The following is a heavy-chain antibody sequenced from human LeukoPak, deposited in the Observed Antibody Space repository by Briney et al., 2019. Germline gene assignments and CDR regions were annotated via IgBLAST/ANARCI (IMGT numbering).Heavy chain of an antibody. J-gene: IGHJ4*02. V-gene: IGHV3-30*02. CDR3: ARDTSVGAAYFDV. Sequence: GGSLRLSCAASGFPFSGYGMHWVRQAPGRGVEWVAYIRYDGSDKYYADSVKGRFTISRDNSKNTLSLQMTTLRPDDTAIYYCARDTSVGAAYFDVWGQGALVAVSS. CDR1: GFPFSGYG. CDR2: IRYDGSDK. D-gene: IGHD2-15*01.